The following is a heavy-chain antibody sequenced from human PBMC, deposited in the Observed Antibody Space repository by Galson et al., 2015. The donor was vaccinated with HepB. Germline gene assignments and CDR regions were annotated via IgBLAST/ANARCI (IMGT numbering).Heavy chain of an antibody. CDR2: IDRSSTTT. V-gene: IGHV3-48*02. J-gene: IGHJ1*01. Sequence: SLRLSCAASGFNFINYNLNWVRQAPGKGLEWVSYIDRSSTTTYYADSVKGRFTISRDDVKNSLYLQMNSLRDEDTAIYYCARDGWMRGQGTLGTVSS. CDR3: ARDGWM. CDR1: GFNFINYN. D-gene: IGHD5-12*01.